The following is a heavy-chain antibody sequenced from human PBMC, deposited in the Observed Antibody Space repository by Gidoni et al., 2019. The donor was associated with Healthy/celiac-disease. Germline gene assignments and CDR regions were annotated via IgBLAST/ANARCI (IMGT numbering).Heavy chain of an antibody. J-gene: IGHJ6*02. D-gene: IGHD3-10*01. V-gene: IGHV3-48*02. CDR3: ARDEEGWFGPLPYYYYYGMDV. CDR2: ISSRSSTI. CDR1: GFTFMSFS. Sequence: EVQLVESGGGLVQPGGSLRLSLAASGFTFMSFSMNWVRQAPGKGLEWVSYISSRSSTIYYADSVKGRFTISRDNAKNSLYLQMNSLRDEDTAVYYCARDEEGWFGPLPYYYYYGMDVWGQGTTVTVSS.